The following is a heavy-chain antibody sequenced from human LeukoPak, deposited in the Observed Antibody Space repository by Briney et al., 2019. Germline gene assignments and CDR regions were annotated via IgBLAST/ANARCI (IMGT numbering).Heavy chain of an antibody. CDR3: AKVGIDGSGPFDH. CDR1: GFTFSGHW. Sequence: PGGSLRLSCTASGFTFSGHWIHWVRQAPGMGLVWVSRINERGTDSMYAESVKGRFTISRDNAKNTVYLQMNSLRAEDTAVYYCAKVGIDGSGPFDHWGQGTLVTVSS. V-gene: IGHV3-74*03. J-gene: IGHJ4*02. CDR2: INERGTDS. D-gene: IGHD3-10*01.